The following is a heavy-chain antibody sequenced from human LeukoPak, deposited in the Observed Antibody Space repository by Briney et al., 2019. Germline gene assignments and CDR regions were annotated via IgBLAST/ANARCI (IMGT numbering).Heavy chain of an antibody. CDR3: AKEIAVVGTRWFDP. J-gene: IGHJ5*02. V-gene: IGHV3-30*18. CDR2: ISYDGSNK. D-gene: IGHD6-19*01. Sequence: GRSLRLSCAASGFTFSSYGMHWVRQAPGKGLEWVAVISYDGSNKYYADSVKGRFTISRDNSKNTLYLQMNSLRAEDTAVYYCAKEIAVVGTRWFDPWGQGTLVTVSS. CDR1: GFTFSSYG.